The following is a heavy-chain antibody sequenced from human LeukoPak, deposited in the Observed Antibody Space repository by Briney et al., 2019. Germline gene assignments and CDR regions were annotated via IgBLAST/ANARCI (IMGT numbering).Heavy chain of an antibody. Sequence: GESLKISCKGSGYSFTSYWIGWVRPMPGKGLEWMGIIYPGDSDTRYSPSFQGQVTISADKSISTAYLQWSSLKASDTAMYYCASPQIVVVTAIRRQADAFDIWGQGTMVTVSS. CDR2: IYPGDSDT. CDR1: GYSFTSYW. CDR3: ASPQIVVVTAIRRQADAFDI. D-gene: IGHD2-21*02. J-gene: IGHJ3*02. V-gene: IGHV5-51*01.